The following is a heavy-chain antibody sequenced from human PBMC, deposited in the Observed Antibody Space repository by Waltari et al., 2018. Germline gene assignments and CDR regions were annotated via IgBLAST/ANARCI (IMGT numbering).Heavy chain of an antibody. CDR3: ARTSTVTTIFDY. J-gene: IGHJ4*02. CDR1: GGSISSGSYY. Sequence: VQLQESGPGLVKPSQTLSLTCTVSGGSISSGSYYWSWIRQPAGKGRGWIGYIYTSGRTNYNPALKSRVTISVDTSKNQFSLKLSSVTAADTAVYYCARTSTVTTIFDYWGQGTLVTVSS. V-gene: IGHV4-61*09. CDR2: IYTSGRT. D-gene: IGHD4-4*01.